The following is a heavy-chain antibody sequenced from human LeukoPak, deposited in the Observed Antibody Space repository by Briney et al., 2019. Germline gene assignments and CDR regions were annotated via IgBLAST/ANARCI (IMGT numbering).Heavy chain of an antibody. CDR3: AGADSYYYDSSGTSVAFDI. CDR2: IYYSGST. CDR1: GGSISSGDYY. V-gene: IGHV4-30-4*01. Sequence: SQTLSLACTVSGGSISSGDYYWSWIRQPPGEGLEWIGYIYYSGSTYYNPSLKSRVTISVDTSKNQFSLKLSSVTAADTAVYYCAGADSYYYDSSGTSVAFDIWGQGTMVTVSS. J-gene: IGHJ3*02. D-gene: IGHD3-22*01.